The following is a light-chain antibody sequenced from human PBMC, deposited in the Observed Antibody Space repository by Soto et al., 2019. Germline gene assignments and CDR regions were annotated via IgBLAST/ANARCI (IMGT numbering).Light chain of an antibody. CDR3: ISSTTSTTSHVI. CDR2: GVT. V-gene: IGLV2-14*03. CDR1: SSDVGGSDY. Sequence: QSALTQPASVSGSPGQSITISCTGTSSDVGGSDYVSWYQQHPGKAPKFMIYGVTRRPSGVSNRFSGSKSGNTASLTISGLQAEDEADYYCISSTTSTTSHVIFGGGTKVTVL. J-gene: IGLJ2*01.